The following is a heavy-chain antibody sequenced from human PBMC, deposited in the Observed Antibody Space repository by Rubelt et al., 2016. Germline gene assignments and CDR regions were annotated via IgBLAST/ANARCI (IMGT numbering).Heavy chain of an antibody. J-gene: IGHJ4*02. V-gene: IGHV4-34*01. CDR2: INHSGST. CDR1: GGSFSGYY. CDR3: AGGLTVVDFGSGYLSVGFDY. Sequence: QVQLQQWGAGLLKPSETLSLTCAVYGGSFSGYYWSWIRQPQGKGLEWIGEINHSGSTNYNPFLKSRVTISVYTSTNLFSLKLSSVTASDSAAYYCAGGLTVVDFGSGYLSVGFDYWGQGTLVTVSS. D-gene: IGHD3-3*01.